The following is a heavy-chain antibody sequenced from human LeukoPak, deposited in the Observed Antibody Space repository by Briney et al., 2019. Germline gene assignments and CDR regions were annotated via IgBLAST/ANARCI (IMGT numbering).Heavy chain of an antibody. V-gene: IGHV3-74*01. CDR2: ISSDGTYT. CDR3: ARGPNSNWSGLDF. CDR1: GFTFSSHL. Sequence: PGGSLRLSCAASGFTFSSHLMHWVRQAPGKGLVWVSRISSDGTYTNYADSVRGRFTVSRDNAKNTLYLQVNNLSAEDTAVYYCARGPNSNWSGLDFWGQGTLLTVSS. J-gene: IGHJ4*02. D-gene: IGHD6-6*01.